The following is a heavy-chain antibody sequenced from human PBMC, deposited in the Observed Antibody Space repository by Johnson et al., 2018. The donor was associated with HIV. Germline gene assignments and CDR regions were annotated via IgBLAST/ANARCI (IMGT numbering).Heavy chain of an antibody. J-gene: IGHJ3*02. D-gene: IGHD2-21*02. CDR1: GFTFSTYG. Sequence: VQLVESGGGVVQPGGSLRLSCAASGFTFSTYGMHWVRQAPGKGLEWAAFIRYDGSNKYYTDSVKGRFTISRDNSKNTLYLQMNSLRADDTAVYYCAGVTGADDAFDIWGQGTMVIVSS. V-gene: IGHV3-30*02. CDR3: AGVTGADDAFDI. CDR2: IRYDGSNK.